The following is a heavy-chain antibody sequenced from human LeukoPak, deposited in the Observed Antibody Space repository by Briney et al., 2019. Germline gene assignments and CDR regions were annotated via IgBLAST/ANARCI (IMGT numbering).Heavy chain of an antibody. CDR2: ISSSSSYI. CDR1: GFTFSSYS. V-gene: IGHV3-21*01. CDR3: ARDRSGSYPRGYFDY. Sequence: GGSLRLSCAASGFTFSSYSMNWVRQAPGKGLEWVSSISSSSSYIYYADSVKGRFTISRDNPKNSLYLQMNSLRAEDTAVYYCARDRSGSYPRGYFDYWGQGTLVTVSS. D-gene: IGHD1-26*01. J-gene: IGHJ4*02.